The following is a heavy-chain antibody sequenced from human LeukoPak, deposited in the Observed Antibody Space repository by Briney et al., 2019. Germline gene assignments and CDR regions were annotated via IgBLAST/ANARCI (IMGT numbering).Heavy chain of an antibody. CDR3: AKHSHDGSAPYYEVQLDY. Sequence: GGSLRLSCAASGFIFTEYRMSWVRQAPGKGLEWVSTISRSGVATYYANSVKGRFTISRDNSKNTVYLQMNSLRAEDTAIYYCAKHSHDGSAPYYEVQLDYWGQGTLVTVSS. CDR1: GFIFTEYR. CDR2: ISRSGVAT. D-gene: IGHD3-22*01. V-gene: IGHV3-23*01. J-gene: IGHJ4*02.